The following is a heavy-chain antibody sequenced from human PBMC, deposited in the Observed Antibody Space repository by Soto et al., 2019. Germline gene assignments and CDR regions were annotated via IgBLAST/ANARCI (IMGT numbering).Heavy chain of an antibody. CDR3: ARLYTYGYYHFDH. D-gene: IGHD3-22*01. Sequence: KASETLSLTCTVSGDSISGGNYYWTWIRQHPGRGLEWIGYIYYTGTTHYSPSLQSRVTMSVDTSKNQISLTLTSLTPADTAVYFCARLYTYGYYHFDHWSQGTLVTVSS. CDR1: GDSISGGNYY. CDR2: IYYTGTT. V-gene: IGHV4-31*03. J-gene: IGHJ4*02.